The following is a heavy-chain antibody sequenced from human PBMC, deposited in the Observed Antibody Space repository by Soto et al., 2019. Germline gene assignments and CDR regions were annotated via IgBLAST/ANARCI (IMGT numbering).Heavy chain of an antibody. CDR3: AKGDYYGSGSYYNDYYYYGMDV. Sequence: GGSLRLSCAASGFTFSSYAMIWVRQAPGKWLEWVSAISGSGGSTYYADSVKGRFTISRDNSKNTLYLQMNSLRAEDTAVYYCAKGDYYGSGSYYNDYYYYGMDVWGQGTTVTVSS. V-gene: IGHV3-23*01. CDR2: ISGSGGST. CDR1: GFTFSSYA. J-gene: IGHJ6*02. D-gene: IGHD3-10*01.